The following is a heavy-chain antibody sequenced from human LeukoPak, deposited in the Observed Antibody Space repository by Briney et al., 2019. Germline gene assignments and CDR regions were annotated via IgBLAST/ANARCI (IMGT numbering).Heavy chain of an antibody. CDR3: TRVGYIDEGIDY. V-gene: IGHV3-7*04. J-gene: IGHJ4*02. CDR1: GFPFSSYW. CDR2: IKQDGSKK. D-gene: IGHD5-24*01. Sequence: GESLRLSCVASGFPFSSYWMTWVRQAPGKGLEWVANIKQDGSKKSYVVSVKGRFTISRDNAKNSLYLQMNSLRAEDTAIYYCTRVGYIDEGIDYWGQGTLVTVSS.